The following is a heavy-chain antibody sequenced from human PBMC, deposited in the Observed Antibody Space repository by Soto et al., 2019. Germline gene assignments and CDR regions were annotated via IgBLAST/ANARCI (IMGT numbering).Heavy chain of an antibody. Sequence: GGSLRLSCAASGFTFSGSAMHWVRQASGKGLEWVGRIRSKANSYATAYAASVKGRFTISRDDSKNTAYLQMNSLKTEDTAVYYCTRQRNMYDILTGYYPYDAFDIWGQGTMVTVSS. CDR3: TRQRNMYDILTGYYPYDAFDI. J-gene: IGHJ3*02. V-gene: IGHV3-73*01. D-gene: IGHD3-9*01. CDR2: IRSKANSYAT. CDR1: GFTFSGSA.